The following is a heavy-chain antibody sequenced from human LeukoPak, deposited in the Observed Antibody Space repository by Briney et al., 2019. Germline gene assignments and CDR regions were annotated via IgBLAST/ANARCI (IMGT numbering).Heavy chain of an antibody. CDR1: GFTFSSYW. CDR2: IKQDGSEK. Sequence: GGSLRLSCAASGFTFSSYWMSWVRRAPGKGLEWVANIKQDGSEKYYVDSVKGRFTISRDNAKNSLYLQMNRLRAEDTAVYYCARDDDWNYEDYWGQGTLLTVSS. D-gene: IGHD1-7*01. CDR3: ARDDDWNYEDY. J-gene: IGHJ4*02. V-gene: IGHV3-7*01.